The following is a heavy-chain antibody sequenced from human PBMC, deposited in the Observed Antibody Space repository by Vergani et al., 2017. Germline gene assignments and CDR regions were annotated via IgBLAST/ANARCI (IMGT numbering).Heavy chain of an antibody. CDR1: GFTFSTYA. CDR3: AKAWYSSGCNDY. CDR2: ISSDGGST. Sequence: EVQLLESGGGLVQPGGSLRLSCAASGFTFSTYAMTWVRQAPGKGLEWVSTISSDGGSTYYADSVKGRFTISRDNSKNTLSLQMNSLTAEDTAVYYCAKAWYSSGCNDYWGQGTLVTVSS. V-gene: IGHV3-23*01. D-gene: IGHD6-19*01. J-gene: IGHJ4*02.